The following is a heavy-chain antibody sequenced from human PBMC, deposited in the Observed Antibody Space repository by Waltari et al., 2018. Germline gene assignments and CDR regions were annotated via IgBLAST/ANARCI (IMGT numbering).Heavy chain of an antibody. CDR2: SSGSSNNYI. V-gene: IGHV3-21*01. Sequence: EVQLVESGGGLVKPGGSLRLSCVASGFTFRNYYMHWVRQAPGKGRGGVPVSSGSSNNYIYYADSVKGRFTISRDNAENSLFLQMNSLRDGDTAIYYCARERRLQGFDYWGQGALVTVSS. CDR1: GFTFRNYY. CDR3: ARERRLQGFDY. J-gene: IGHJ4*02. D-gene: IGHD4-4*01.